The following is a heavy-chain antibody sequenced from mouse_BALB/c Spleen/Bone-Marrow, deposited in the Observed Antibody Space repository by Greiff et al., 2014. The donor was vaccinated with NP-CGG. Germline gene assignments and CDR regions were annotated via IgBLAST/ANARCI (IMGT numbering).Heavy chain of an antibody. CDR1: GFNIEDSY. CDR3: ARNYGSSLDY. D-gene: IGHD1-1*01. Sequence: EVKLMESGAEIVKPGASVKSSCTTSGFNIEDSYIYWMKQRPEQGLEWIGRIDPANGNTKYDPKFQGKATITVDTSSATAYLQLSSLTSEDTTVNYCARNYGSSLDYWGQGTTLTVSS. CDR2: IDPANGNT. J-gene: IGHJ2*01. V-gene: IGHV14-3*02.